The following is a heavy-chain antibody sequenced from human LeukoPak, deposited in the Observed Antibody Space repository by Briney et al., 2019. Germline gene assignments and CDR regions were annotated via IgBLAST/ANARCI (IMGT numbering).Heavy chain of an antibody. D-gene: IGHD3-22*01. Sequence: WASVKVSCKASGYTFTNYGISWVRQAPGQGLEWMGWISVYNGNTNYAQKLQGRVTMTTDTSTSTAYMELRSLRSEDTAVYYYARGGGYYDSSGYYLFDYWGQGTLVTVSS. J-gene: IGHJ4*02. CDR2: ISVYNGNT. V-gene: IGHV1-18*01. CDR1: GYTFTNYG. CDR3: ARGGGYYDSSGYYLFDY.